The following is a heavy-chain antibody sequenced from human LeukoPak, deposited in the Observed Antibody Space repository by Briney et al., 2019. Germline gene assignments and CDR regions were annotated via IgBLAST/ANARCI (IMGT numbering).Heavy chain of an antibody. CDR2: IYYSGST. V-gene: IGHV4-34*09. Sequence: SETLSLTCAVYGGSFSGYYWSWIRQPPGKGLEWIGYIYYSGSTYYNPSLKSRVTISVDTSKNQFSLKLSSVTAADTAVYYCARDSITMVRGVISLWGQGTLVTVSS. CDR1: GGSFSGYY. J-gene: IGHJ4*02. D-gene: IGHD3-10*01. CDR3: ARDSITMVRGVISL.